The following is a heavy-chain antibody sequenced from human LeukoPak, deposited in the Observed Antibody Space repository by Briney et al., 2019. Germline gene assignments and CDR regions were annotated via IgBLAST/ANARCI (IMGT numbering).Heavy chain of an antibody. V-gene: IGHV3-30-3*01. CDR2: ISYDGSNK. D-gene: IGHD5-18*01. Sequence: SCKASGGTFSSYAMHWVRQAPGKGLEWVAVISYDGSNKYYADSVKGRFTISRDNSKNTLYLQMNSLRAEDTAVYYCAREAWILTISYYMDVWGKGTTVTVSS. CDR1: GGTFSSYA. J-gene: IGHJ6*03. CDR3: AREAWILTISYYMDV.